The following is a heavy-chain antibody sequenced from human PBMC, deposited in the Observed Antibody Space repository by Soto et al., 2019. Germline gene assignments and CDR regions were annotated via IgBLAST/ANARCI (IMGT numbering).Heavy chain of an antibody. CDR2: IIPIFGTA. CDR3: ARDRYNWNDPNYYYGMDV. V-gene: IGHV1-69*01. J-gene: IGHJ6*02. CDR1: GGTFSSYA. D-gene: IGHD1-1*01. Sequence: SVRVSCKASGGTFSSYAISWVRQAPVQGLEWMGGIIPIFGTANYAQKFQGRVTITADESTSTAYMELSSLRSEDTAVYYCARDRYNWNDPNYYYGMDVWGQGTTVTVSS.